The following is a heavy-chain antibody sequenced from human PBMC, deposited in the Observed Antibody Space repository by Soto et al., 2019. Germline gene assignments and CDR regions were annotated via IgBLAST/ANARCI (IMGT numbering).Heavy chain of an antibody. CDR3: ASYDFWSGYTNDY. V-gene: IGHV4-30-4*01. CDR2: IYYSGST. D-gene: IGHD3-3*01. CDR1: GGSISSGDYY. Sequence: SETLSLTCTVSGGSISSGDYYWSGIRQPPGKGLEWIGYIYYSGSTYYNPSLKSRVTISVDTSKNQFSLKLSSVTAADTAVYYCASYDFWSGYTNDYWGQGTLVTVSS. J-gene: IGHJ4*02.